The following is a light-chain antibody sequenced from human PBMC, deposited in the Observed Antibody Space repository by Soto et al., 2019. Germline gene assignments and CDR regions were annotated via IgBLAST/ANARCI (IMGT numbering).Light chain of an antibody. CDR1: SSDFGGYNY. V-gene: IGLV2-8*01. J-gene: IGLJ1*01. CDR3: SSYAGSNNLGV. CDR2: EVS. Sequence: QSALTRPPSASGSPGQSVTISCTGTSSDFGGYNYVSWYQQHPGKAPKLMIYEVSKRPSGVPDRFSGSKSGNTASLTVSGLQAEDEADYYCSSYAGSNNLGVFGTGTKVTVL.